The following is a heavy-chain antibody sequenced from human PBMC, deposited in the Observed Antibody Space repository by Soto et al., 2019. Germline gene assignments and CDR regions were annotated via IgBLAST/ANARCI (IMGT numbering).Heavy chain of an antibody. J-gene: IGHJ4*02. D-gene: IGHD3-9*01. CDR3: ARDREPDGIWTFDS. CDR1: GFTLAKYT. Sequence: LESGGDVVQPGGSLRLSCAASGFTLAKYTMGWVRQAPGKGLEWVAESYSTGGTEYADSVKGRFTIFRDNSKSTLFLQMNSLGVGDTALYYCARDREPDGIWTFDSWGQGTLVTVSS. V-gene: IGHV3-23*01. CDR2: SYSTGGT.